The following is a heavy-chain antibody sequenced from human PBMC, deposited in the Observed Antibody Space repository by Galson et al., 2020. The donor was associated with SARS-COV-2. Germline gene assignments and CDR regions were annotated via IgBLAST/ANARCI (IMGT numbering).Heavy chain of an antibody. D-gene: IGHD6-6*01. CDR3: ARDHLSEDSSFGFDY. CDR1: GGSVSSDSYY. CDR2: IYYTGGT. Sequence: SETLSLTCTVSGGSVSSDSYYWNWIRQPPGKGLEWIGYIYYTGGTNYNPSLKSRVTISVDTPKNQFSLKLSSVTAADTAVYYCARDHLSEDSSFGFDYWGQGTLVTVSS. J-gene: IGHJ4*02. V-gene: IGHV4-61*01.